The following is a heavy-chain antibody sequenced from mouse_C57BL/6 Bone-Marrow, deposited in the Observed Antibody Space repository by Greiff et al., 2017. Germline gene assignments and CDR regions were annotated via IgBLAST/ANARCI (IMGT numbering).Heavy chain of an antibody. CDR1: GFTFSSYA. CDR3: AREDYGSSFPFAY. CDR2: ISDGGSYT. Sequence: EVKLVESGGGLVKPGGSLKLSCAASGFTFSSYAMSWVRQTPEKRLEWVATISDGGSYTYYPDNVKGRFTISRDNAKNNLYLQMSHLKSEDTAMYYCAREDYGSSFPFAYWGQGTLVTVSA. D-gene: IGHD1-1*01. J-gene: IGHJ3*01. V-gene: IGHV5-4*01.